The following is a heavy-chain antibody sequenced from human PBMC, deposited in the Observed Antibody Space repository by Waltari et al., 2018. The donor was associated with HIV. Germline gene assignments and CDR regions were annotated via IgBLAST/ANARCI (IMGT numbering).Heavy chain of an antibody. J-gene: IGHJ4*02. Sequence: QVQLQQWGAGLLKTSETLSLTCAVYGGSFSGYYWTWIRQAPGKGMEWVGKVKHSGKTSSNPSLEGGVTRSVDTSKNQFSLKIISATGADTAVYYGAREKSRACKWYGIYYFDAWGQGTLVSVPS. CDR1: GGSFSGYY. CDR2: VKHSGKT. CDR3: AREKSRACKWYGIYYFDA. D-gene: IGHD2-15*01. V-gene: IGHV4-34*02.